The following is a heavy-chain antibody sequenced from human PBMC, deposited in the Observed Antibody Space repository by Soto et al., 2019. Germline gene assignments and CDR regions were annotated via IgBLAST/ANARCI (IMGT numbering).Heavy chain of an antibody. CDR1: GYTFTSYG. CDR2: ISAYNGNT. CDR3: ARDSDFGVVCDY. J-gene: IGHJ4*02. Sequence: ASVKVSCKASGYTFTSYGISWVRQAPGQGLEWMGWISAYNGNTNYAQKLQGRVTMTTDTSTSTAYMELRSVRSDDTAVYYCARDSDFGVVCDYWGQGTLVTVSS. D-gene: IGHD3-3*01. V-gene: IGHV1-18*01.